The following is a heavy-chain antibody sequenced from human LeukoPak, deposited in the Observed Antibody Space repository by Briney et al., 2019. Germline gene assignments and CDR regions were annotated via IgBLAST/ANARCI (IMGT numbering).Heavy chain of an antibody. Sequence: GESLRLSCVVSGFSLSNYAMNWVRQAPGKGLEWVSVIYSGGSTYYADSVKGRFTISRDNSKNTLYLQMNSLKPEDTAVYYCASSNEFYYDTSTYVDYWGQGTLVTVSS. J-gene: IGHJ4*02. CDR2: IYSGGST. CDR3: ASSNEFYYDTSTYVDY. CDR1: GFSLSNYA. V-gene: IGHV3-66*02. D-gene: IGHD3-22*01.